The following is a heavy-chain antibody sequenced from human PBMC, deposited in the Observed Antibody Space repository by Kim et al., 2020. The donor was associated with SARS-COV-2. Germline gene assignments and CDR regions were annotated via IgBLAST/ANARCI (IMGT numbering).Heavy chain of an antibody. D-gene: IGHD2-15*01. J-gene: IGHJ3*02. CDR3: ASSVVVVAATEAFDI. V-gene: IGHV1-46*01. Sequence: QKFQGRVTMTRDTSTSTVYMELSSLRSEDTAVYYCASSVVVVAATEAFDIWGQGTMVTVSS.